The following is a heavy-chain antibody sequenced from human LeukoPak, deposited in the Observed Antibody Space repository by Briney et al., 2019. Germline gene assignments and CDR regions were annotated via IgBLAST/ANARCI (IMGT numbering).Heavy chain of an antibody. Sequence: PGGSLRLSCAASGFAFDDYAMHWVRQAPGKGLEWVSGISWNSGSIGYADSVKGRFTISRDNAKNSLYLQMNSLRAEDTALYYCAKDIGQQQVVPTLSVDYWGQGTLVTVSS. D-gene: IGHD6-13*01. CDR1: GFAFDDYA. CDR2: ISWNSGSI. CDR3: AKDIGQQQVVPTLSVDY. J-gene: IGHJ4*02. V-gene: IGHV3-9*01.